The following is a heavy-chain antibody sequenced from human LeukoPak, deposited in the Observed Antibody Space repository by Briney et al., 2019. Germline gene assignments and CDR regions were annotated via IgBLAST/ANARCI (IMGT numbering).Heavy chain of an antibody. CDR1: GFTFSGSG. CDR3: FTDWGSRP. V-gene: IGHV3-73*01. Sequence: PGGSLRLSCAASGFTFSGSGIYWVRQASGKGLEWVGHILGTTASNAASVKGRSLISRDESSNTAYLQMNSLRTEDTAVYYCFTDWGSRPWGQGTLVTVSS. D-gene: IGHD7-27*01. CDR2: ILGTTA. J-gene: IGHJ5*02.